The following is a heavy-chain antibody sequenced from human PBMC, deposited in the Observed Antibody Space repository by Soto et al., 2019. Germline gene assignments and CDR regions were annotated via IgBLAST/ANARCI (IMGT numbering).Heavy chain of an antibody. CDR1: GGTLSISA. CDR3: ARGESSDTGDAV. D-gene: IGHD3-22*01. V-gene: IGHV1-69*01. CDR2: TIPILGTA. Sequence: QVHLVQSGAEVRKPGSSVKVSCQASGGTLSISAVSWVRQAPGHGLEWVGGTIPILGTAHYAQQVQGRVTFTADDSTHTAYMELSSLRSEDTAMYFCARGESSDTGDAVWGKGTLVTVSS. J-gene: IGHJ4*02.